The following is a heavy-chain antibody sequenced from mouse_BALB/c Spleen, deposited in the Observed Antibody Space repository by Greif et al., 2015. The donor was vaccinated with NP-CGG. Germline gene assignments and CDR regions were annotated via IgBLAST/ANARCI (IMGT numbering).Heavy chain of an antibody. D-gene: IGHD1-1*01. J-gene: IGHJ4*01. CDR1: GYAFTNYL. CDR2: INPGSGGT. V-gene: IGHV1-54*03. CDR3: VTTMIRMVS. Sequence: VMLVESGAELVRPGTSVKVSCKASGYAFTNYLIEWVKQRPGQGLEWIGVINPGSGGTNYNEKFKGKATLTADKSSSPSHLQRRSLTSDDSAVLFFVTTMIRMVSWGQGTSVPVSS.